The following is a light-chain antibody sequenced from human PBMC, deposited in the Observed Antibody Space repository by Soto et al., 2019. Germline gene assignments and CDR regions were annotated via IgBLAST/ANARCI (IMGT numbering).Light chain of an antibody. CDR2: DAS. CDR3: QPYQTYAT. J-gene: IGKJ5*01. Sequence: DIRMTQSPSTLSASVGDRVTITCRASQTIRSLLAWYQQKPGKAPKALIYDASRLGSGVPSRFSGSGSGTEFTLTISSLQPDDFATYYCQPYQTYATFGQGTRLEIK. V-gene: IGKV1-5*01. CDR1: QTIRSL.